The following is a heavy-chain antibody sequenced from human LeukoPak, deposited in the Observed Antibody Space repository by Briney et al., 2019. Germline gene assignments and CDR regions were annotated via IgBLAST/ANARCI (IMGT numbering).Heavy chain of an antibody. CDR1: GFTFSSYA. V-gene: IGHV3-64*01. D-gene: IGHD4-17*01. Sequence: GGSLRLSCAASGFTFSSYAMHWVRQAPGKGLEYVSAISSNGGSTYYANSVKGRFTISRDNSKNTLYLQMGSLRAEDMAVYYCARESTVTFLDYWGQGTLVTVSS. CDR2: ISSNGGST. J-gene: IGHJ4*02. CDR3: ARESTVTFLDY.